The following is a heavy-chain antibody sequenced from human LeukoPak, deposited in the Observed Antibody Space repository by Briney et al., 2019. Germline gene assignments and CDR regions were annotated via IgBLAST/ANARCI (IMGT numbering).Heavy chain of an antibody. CDR2: INQDGSTK. D-gene: IGHD3-3*01. CDR3: TRGDPDL. CDR1: GFTFSNYW. V-gene: IGHV3-7*01. J-gene: IGHJ4*02. Sequence: GGSLRLSCEASGFTFSNYWMQWVRQAPGKGLEWVADINQDGSTKYYVDSVKGRFTISKDSAKSSLYLQMNSLRVEDTAVYFCTRGDPDLWGQGTLVTVPS.